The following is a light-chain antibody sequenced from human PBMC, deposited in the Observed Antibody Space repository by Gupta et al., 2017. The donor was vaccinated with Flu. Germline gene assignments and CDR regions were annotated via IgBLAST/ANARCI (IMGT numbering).Light chain of an antibody. Sequence: ATLPLAPGESASPSCRASESVTSASLAWYQHQPGQTPRLLIYGASSRATGIPDRFSGSGSGTEFTLTINRLEPEDFAVYYCQQDGSAPKTFGQGTKLEIK. V-gene: IGKV3-20*01. CDR1: ESVTSAS. J-gene: IGKJ2*01. CDR3: QQDGSAPKT. CDR2: GAS.